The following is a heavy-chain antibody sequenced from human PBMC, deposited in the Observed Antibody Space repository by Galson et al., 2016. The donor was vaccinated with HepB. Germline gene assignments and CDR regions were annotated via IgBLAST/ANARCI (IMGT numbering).Heavy chain of an antibody. D-gene: IGHD2-15*01. V-gene: IGHV5-51*01. Sequence: QSGAEVKKPGESLKISCKASGYNFNSWWIAWVRQMPGKGLEWMGIIYPGDSDTRYSPSFEGQVTISADKSISTAYLQWSSLKASDTAIDYCAREGGGSTSVYYYYYDLDVWGQGTTVTVSS. CDR3: AREGGGSTSVYYYYYDLDV. CDR1: GYNFNSWW. J-gene: IGHJ6*02. CDR2: IYPGDSDT.